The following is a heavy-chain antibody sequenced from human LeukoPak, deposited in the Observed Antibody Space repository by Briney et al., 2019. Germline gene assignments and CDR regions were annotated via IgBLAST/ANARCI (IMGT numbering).Heavy chain of an antibody. Sequence: ASVKVSCKASGYTFTSYAISWVRQAPGQGLEWMGWISAYNGNTNYAQKLQGRVTMTTDTSTSTAYMELRSLRFDDTAVYYCARYSSGCPIDYWGQGTLVTVSS. CDR2: ISAYNGNT. J-gene: IGHJ4*02. CDR3: ARYSSGCPIDY. CDR1: GYTFTSYA. V-gene: IGHV1-18*01. D-gene: IGHD6-19*01.